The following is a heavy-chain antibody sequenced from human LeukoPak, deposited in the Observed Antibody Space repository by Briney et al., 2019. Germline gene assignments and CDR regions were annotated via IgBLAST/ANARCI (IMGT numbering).Heavy chain of an antibody. CDR1: GGSFSGYY. CDR3: ARGLSSGWYPPYYFDY. Sequence: SETLSLTCAVYGGSFSGYYWSWIRQPPGKGLEWIGEINHSGSTNYNPSLKSRVTISVDTSKNQFSLKLSSLIAADTAVYYCARGLSSGWYPPYYFDYWGQGTLVTVSS. CDR2: INHSGST. V-gene: IGHV4-34*01. J-gene: IGHJ4*02. D-gene: IGHD6-19*01.